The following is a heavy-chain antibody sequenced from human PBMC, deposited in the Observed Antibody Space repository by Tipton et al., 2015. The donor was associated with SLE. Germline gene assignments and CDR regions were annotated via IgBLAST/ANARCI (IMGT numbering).Heavy chain of an antibody. D-gene: IGHD3-22*01. J-gene: IGHJ4*02. CDR1: GYSFSSFW. Sequence: QSGPEVKKPGESLKISCKGSGYSFSSFWIGWVRQMPGKGLEWMGSIFPGDSDARYSPSFQGQVTISADKAINTVYLQWSSLKASDSAMYYCARPPLIYDDSSGFYFDYWGQGTLVTVSS. CDR2: IFPGDSDA. V-gene: IGHV5-51*03. CDR3: ARPPLIYDDSSGFYFDY.